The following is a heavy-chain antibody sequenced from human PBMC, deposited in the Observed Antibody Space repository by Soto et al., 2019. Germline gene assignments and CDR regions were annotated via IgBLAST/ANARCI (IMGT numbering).Heavy chain of an antibody. CDR2: ISSRSDI. V-gene: IGHV3-21*01. D-gene: IGHD2-2*02. CDR3: AREYTAWPLAYGLDV. Sequence: VGSLRLSCVGSGFTFSNYSINWVRQAPGKGLEWVSSISSRSDIYFADSVKGRFTISRDNAKNSVSLQMNSLRAEDTAVYYCAREYTAWPLAYGLDVWGQGTTVTVSS. CDR1: GFTFSNYS. J-gene: IGHJ6*02.